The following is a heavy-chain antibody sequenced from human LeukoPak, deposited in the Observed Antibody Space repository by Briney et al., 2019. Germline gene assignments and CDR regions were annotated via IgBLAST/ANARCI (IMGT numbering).Heavy chain of an antibody. CDR3: ARGPGYY. V-gene: IGHV1-46*01. J-gene: IGHJ4*02. CDR2: INPRAGST. D-gene: IGHD1-14*01. Sequence: ASVKVSCKASGYTFTNYYIHWVRQAPGQGLEWMGMINPRAGSTTYAQKFQGRVTMTRDTSTSRVYMALRNLRSEDTAVYYCARGPGYYWGQGTLVTVSS. CDR1: GYTFTNYY.